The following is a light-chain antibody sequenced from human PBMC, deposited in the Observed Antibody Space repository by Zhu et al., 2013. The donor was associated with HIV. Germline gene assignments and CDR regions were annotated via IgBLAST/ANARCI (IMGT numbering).Light chain of an antibody. J-gene: IGKJ2*01. CDR3: QQYGTSSMYT. Sequence: DIVLTQSPGTLSLSPGDRATLSCRASQSVSSSFLAWYQHNPGQGPRLLIYGASIRASGIPDRFSGFGSGTDFTLAISRLEPEDFAVYYCQQYGTSSMYTFGQGTKLEIK. CDR1: QSVSSSF. CDR2: GAS. V-gene: IGKV3-20*01.